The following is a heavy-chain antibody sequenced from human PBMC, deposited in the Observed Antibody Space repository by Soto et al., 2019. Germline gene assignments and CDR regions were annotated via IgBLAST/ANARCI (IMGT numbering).Heavy chain of an antibody. V-gene: IGHV4-59*01. D-gene: IGHD5-18*01. CDR1: GGSISSYY. J-gene: IGHJ4*02. CDR2: IYYSGST. CDR3: ARALYSYGSHYFDY. Sequence: LSLTCTVSGGSISSYYWSWIRQPPGKGLEWIGYIYYSGSTNYNPSLKSRVTISVDTSKNQFSLKLSSVTAADTAVYYCARALYSYGSHYFDYWGQGTLVTVSS.